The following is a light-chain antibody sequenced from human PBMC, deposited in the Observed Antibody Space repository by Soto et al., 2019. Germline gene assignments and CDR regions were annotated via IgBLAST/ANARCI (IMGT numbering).Light chain of an antibody. V-gene: IGKV1-33*01. CDR2: DAS. Sequence: DIQMTQSPSALSASVGDRVTITCQASQDISDVLNWYQQHPGKAPRLLIYDASSLDAGVPSRFSGSGSGTDFTFTIDSLQPEDIATYFCQQFDTLPPAFGQGTKLEIK. CDR3: QQFDTLPPA. J-gene: IGKJ2*01. CDR1: QDISDV.